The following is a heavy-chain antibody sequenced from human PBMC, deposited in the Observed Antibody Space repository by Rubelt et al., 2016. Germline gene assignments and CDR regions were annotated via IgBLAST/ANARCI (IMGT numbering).Heavy chain of an antibody. D-gene: IGHD3-22*01. V-gene: IGHV1-18*01. CDR3: ARGPSPYYYDSSGYYYVGLH. CDR1: GYTFTSYG. Sequence: QVQLVQSGAEVKKPGASVKVSCKASGYTFTSYGISWVRQAPGQGLEWMGWISAYNGNTNYAQKLQGRVTITADESTSTAYMELSSLRSEDTAVYYCARGPSPYYYDSSGYYYVGLHWGQGTLVTVSS. J-gene: IGHJ4*02. CDR2: ISAYNGNT.